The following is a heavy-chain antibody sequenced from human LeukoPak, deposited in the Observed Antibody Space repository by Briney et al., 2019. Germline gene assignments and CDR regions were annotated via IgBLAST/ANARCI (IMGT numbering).Heavy chain of an antibody. CDR2: IYYSGST. D-gene: IGHD2-2*02. Sequence: SQTLSLICTVSGGSISSGDYYWSWIRQPPGKGLEWIGYIYYSGSTYYNPSLKSRVTISVDTSKNQFSLKLSSVTAADTAVYYCASSTVPAAIPYFDYWGQGTLVTVSS. V-gene: IGHV4-30-4*08. CDR3: ASSTVPAAIPYFDY. CDR1: GGSISSGDYY. J-gene: IGHJ4*02.